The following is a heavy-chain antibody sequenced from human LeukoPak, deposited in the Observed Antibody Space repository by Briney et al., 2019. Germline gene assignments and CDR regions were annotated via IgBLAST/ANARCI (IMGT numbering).Heavy chain of an antibody. Sequence: GASVKVSCKASGYTFTSYGISWVRQAPGQGLEWMGWISAYNGNTNYAQKLQGRVTMTTDTSTSTAYMELRSLRSDDTAVYYCARKRIAAAGRNWFDPWGQGTLVTVSS. CDR2: ISAYNGNT. J-gene: IGHJ5*02. CDR1: GYTFTSYG. D-gene: IGHD6-13*01. CDR3: ARKRIAAAGRNWFDP. V-gene: IGHV1-18*01.